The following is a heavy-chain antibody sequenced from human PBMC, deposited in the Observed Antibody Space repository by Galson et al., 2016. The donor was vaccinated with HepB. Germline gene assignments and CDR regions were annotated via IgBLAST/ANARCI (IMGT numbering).Heavy chain of an antibody. J-gene: IGHJ6*02. D-gene: IGHD3-16*01. Sequence: SETLSLTCTVSGGSISSSSYYWSWLRQPPGKEPEWIGTISDSGTTYYRPSLKSRVTMSVDTSRNQFSLRLNFVTAADTAMYYCARLPTFGTSYYYYGLDVWGQGTAVTVSS. CDR3: ARLPTFGTSYYYYGLDV. V-gene: IGHV4-39*01. CDR2: ISDSGTT. CDR1: GGSISSSSYY.